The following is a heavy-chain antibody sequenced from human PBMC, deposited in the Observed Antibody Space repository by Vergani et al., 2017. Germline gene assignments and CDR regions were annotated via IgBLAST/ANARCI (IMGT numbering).Heavy chain of an antibody. CDR3: ARDLGHVGITPQAFDP. Sequence: QVQLQESGPGLVKPSETLSLTCTVSGGSVSSGSYYWSWIRQPPGKGLEWIGYIYYSGSTNYNPSLKSRVTISVDTSKNQFSLKLSSVTAADTAVYYCARDLGHVGITPQAFDPWGQGTLVTVSS. CDR1: GGSVSSGSYY. D-gene: IGHD1-14*01. CDR2: IYYSGST. V-gene: IGHV4-61*01. J-gene: IGHJ5*02.